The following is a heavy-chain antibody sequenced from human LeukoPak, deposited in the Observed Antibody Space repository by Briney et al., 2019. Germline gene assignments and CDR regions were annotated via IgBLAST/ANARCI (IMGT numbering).Heavy chain of an antibody. CDR3: AKDRSIGTYYTFDH. D-gene: IGHD1-26*01. CDR1: GFTFSSSA. Sequence: PGGSLRLSCEASGFTFSSSAMNWVRQAPGKGLEWVSSISVSGDRTYYADSVKGRFTVSGDNSKNTLYLQMSSLTAADTAVYYCAKDRSIGTYYTFDHWGQGTLVTVSA. V-gene: IGHV3-23*01. J-gene: IGHJ4*02. CDR2: ISVSGDRT.